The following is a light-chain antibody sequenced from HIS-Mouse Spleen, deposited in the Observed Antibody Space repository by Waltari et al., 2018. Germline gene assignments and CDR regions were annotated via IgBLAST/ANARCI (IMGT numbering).Light chain of an antibody. CDR1: STYVVGYNY. Sequence: QSALTQPASVSGSPGPSLTISRTGTSTYVVGYNYVSWYQQLPGNAPKLMIYEVSNRPSGVSNRFSGPKSGHTASLTISGLQAEDEADYYCSSYPSSSTLWVFGGGTKLTVL. CDR2: EVS. J-gene: IGLJ3*02. V-gene: IGLV2-14*01. CDR3: SSYPSSSTLWV.